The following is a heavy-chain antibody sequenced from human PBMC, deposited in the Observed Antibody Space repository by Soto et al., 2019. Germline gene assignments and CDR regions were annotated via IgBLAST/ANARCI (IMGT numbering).Heavy chain of an antibody. D-gene: IGHD2-2*01. Sequence: QVQLVQSGAEVKKPGASVKVSCKASGDTFTSYAFHWVRQAPGQRPEGMGWINAGNGNTKYSQKCQGRVTRTSDTTASTVYMELRSLRSEDTDVYYCARSQYLPFFDYWGRGTLVTVSS. CDR3: ARSQYLPFFDY. CDR2: INAGNGNT. V-gene: IGHV1-3*01. J-gene: IGHJ4*02. CDR1: GDTFTSYA.